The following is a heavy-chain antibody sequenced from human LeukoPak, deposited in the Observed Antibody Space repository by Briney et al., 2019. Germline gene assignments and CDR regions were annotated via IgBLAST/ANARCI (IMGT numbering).Heavy chain of an antibody. Sequence: GGSLRLSCAASGFSFSGHWMNWVRQPPGKGLEWVANIKADGSEKYYVDSVKGRFTISRDDAKRTVDLQMDDLRAEDTAIYYCAYRNNFEYWGQGALVTVSS. D-gene: IGHD1-26*01. CDR2: IKADGSEK. CDR1: GFSFSGHW. CDR3: AYRNNFEY. J-gene: IGHJ4*02. V-gene: IGHV3-7*05.